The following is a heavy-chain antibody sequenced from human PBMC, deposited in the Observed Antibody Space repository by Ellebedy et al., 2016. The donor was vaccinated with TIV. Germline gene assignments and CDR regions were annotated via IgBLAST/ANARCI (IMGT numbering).Heavy chain of an antibody. CDR2: ISGSGAST. CDR1: GFTFSSYA. Sequence: ASVKVSCKASGFTFSSYAMTWVRQAPGKGLEWVSAISGSGASTYYADSVKGRFTISRDNAKNSLYLQMNSLRAEDTALYYCAKGSGSYYSQGFDYWGQGTLVTVSS. J-gene: IGHJ4*02. D-gene: IGHD1-26*01. CDR3: AKGSGSYYSQGFDY. V-gene: IGHV3-23*01.